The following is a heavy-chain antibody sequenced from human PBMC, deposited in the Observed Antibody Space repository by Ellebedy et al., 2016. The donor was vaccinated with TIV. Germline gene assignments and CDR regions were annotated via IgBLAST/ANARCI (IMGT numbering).Heavy chain of an antibody. CDR2: IYYSGST. CDR3: VSGPNIDPFPF. D-gene: IGHD5-12*01. Sequence: SETLSLXXTVSGDSISRTTYYWGWIRQPPGKGLEWIGSIYYSGSTYYNPSVKSRVTISVDMSKNLLSLKLSSVTAADTALYYSVSGPNIDPFPFWGQGTLVTVSS. V-gene: IGHV4-39*01. J-gene: IGHJ4*01. CDR1: GDSISRTTYY.